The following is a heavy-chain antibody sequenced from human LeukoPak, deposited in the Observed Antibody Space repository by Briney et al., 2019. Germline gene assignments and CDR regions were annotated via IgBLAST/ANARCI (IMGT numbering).Heavy chain of an antibody. V-gene: IGHV3-23*01. D-gene: IGHD6-19*01. CDR2: INSGGNT. Sequence: GGSLRPSCAASGFTFSNYAMSWVRQAPGKGLEWVSGINSGGNTYYADSVKGRFTISRDNSKNTVYLQMDSLRAEDTAVYYCAKDTGWAFDYWGQGSLVTVSS. CDR1: GFTFSNYA. J-gene: IGHJ4*02. CDR3: AKDTGWAFDY.